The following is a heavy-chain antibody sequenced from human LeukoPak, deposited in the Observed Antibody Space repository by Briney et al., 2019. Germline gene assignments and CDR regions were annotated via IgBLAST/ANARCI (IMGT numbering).Heavy chain of an antibody. V-gene: IGHV4-59*13. CDR2: THDSGNS. CDR3: ARHEISSNWYPAFLDY. J-gene: IGHJ4*02. Sequence: SETLSLTCTVSGGSITNNYWAWIRQPPGKGLEWIGYTHDSGNSNYNPSLRSRVTISIDTSKNQFSLKLTSVTAADTAVYYCARHEISSNWYPAFLDYWGQGTLVTVSS. D-gene: IGHD6-13*01. CDR1: GGSITNNY.